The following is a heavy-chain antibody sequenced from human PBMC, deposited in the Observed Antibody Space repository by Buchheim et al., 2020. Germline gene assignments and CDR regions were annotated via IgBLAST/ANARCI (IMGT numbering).Heavy chain of an antibody. J-gene: IGHJ4*02. D-gene: IGHD1-26*01. V-gene: IGHV3-74*01. CDR3: VRGTSPVGGSGVADY. CDR1: GFTFSSYW. Sequence: EVQLVESGGGLVQPGGSLRLSCAASGFTFSSYWMHWVRQAPGQGLVWVSRIGTDGRAADYADSVKGRFTMSRDNAKNTVYLQMNSLRVEGMALYYCVRGTSPVGGSGVADYWGQGTL. CDR2: IGTDGRAA.